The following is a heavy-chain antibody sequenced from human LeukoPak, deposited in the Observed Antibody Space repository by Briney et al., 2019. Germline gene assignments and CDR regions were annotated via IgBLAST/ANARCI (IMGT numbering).Heavy chain of an antibody. Sequence: VASVKVSCTGSGGTFSSYAISWVRQAPGQGLEWMGRIIPILGIANYAQKFQGRLTITAYKSTSTAYIELSSLRSEDTAVYYCAQDYDSSGYYYRYYYGMDVWGQGTTVTVSS. V-gene: IGHV1-69*04. J-gene: IGHJ6*02. CDR3: AQDYDSSGYYYRYYYGMDV. CDR1: GGTFSSYA. D-gene: IGHD3-22*01. CDR2: IIPILGIA.